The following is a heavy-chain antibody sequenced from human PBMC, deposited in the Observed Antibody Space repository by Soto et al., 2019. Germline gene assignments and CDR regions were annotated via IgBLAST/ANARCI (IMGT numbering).Heavy chain of an antibody. CDR3: EREMATITEIDY. J-gene: IGHJ4*02. D-gene: IGHD5-12*01. V-gene: IGHV3-48*02. Sequence: EVQLVESGGGLVQPGGSLRLSCAASGFTFRTYSMHWVRQAPGKGLDWVSYISHGTPTIYYADSVKGRFTISRDNAKNSLYLQMNSLREEDTAVYYCEREMATITEIDYWGQGTLVTVSS. CDR1: GFTFRTYS. CDR2: ISHGTPTI.